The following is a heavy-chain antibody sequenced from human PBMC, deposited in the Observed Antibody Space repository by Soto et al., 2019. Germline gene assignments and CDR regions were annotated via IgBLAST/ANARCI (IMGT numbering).Heavy chain of an antibody. Sequence: SETLSLTCAVSGGSISSGGYSWSWIRQPPGKGLEWIGYIYHSGSTYYNPSLKSRVTISVDRSKNQFSLKLSSVTAADTAVYYCAREDGHEAGLDYWGQGTLVTVSS. J-gene: IGHJ4*02. D-gene: IGHD6-19*01. CDR3: AREDGHEAGLDY. CDR1: GGSISSGGYS. V-gene: IGHV4-30-2*01. CDR2: IYHSGST.